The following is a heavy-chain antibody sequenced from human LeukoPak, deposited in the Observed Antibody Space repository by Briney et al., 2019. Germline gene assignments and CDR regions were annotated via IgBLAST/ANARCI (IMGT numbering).Heavy chain of an antibody. CDR1: GDSVSINSAA. CDR2: TYYRPKWYN. CDR3: ARGAVAHFDN. J-gene: IGHJ4*02. D-gene: IGHD6-19*01. V-gene: IGHV6-1*01. Sequence: SQTLSLTFAISGDSVSINSAAWNWLRQSPARGLEWLGRTYYRPKWYNDYAVSVKSRVTINAYTSKNQFSLHLNSVTPEDTAVYYCARGAVAHFDNWGQGTLVTVSS.